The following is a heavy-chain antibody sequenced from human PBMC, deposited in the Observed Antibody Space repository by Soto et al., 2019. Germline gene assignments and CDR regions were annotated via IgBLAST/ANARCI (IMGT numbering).Heavy chain of an antibody. V-gene: IGHV3-23*01. CDR3: AKDLWSGVSADYYFDY. J-gene: IGHJ4*02. CDR2: ISGSGGST. Sequence: GGSLRLSCAASGFTFSSYAMSWVRQAPGKGLEWVSAISGSGGSTYYADSVKGRFTISRDNSKNTLYLQMNSLRAEDTAVYYCAKDLWSGVSADYYFDYWGQGTLVTVSS. CDR1: GFTFSSYA. D-gene: IGHD3-3*01.